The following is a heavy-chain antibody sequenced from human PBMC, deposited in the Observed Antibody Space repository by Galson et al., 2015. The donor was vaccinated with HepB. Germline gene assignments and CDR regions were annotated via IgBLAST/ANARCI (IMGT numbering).Heavy chain of an antibody. Sequence: SETLSLTCTVSGGSISSSSYYWGWIRQPPGKGLEWIGSIYYSGSTYYNPSLKSRVTISVDTSKNQFSLKLSSVTAADTAVYYCARLTRSRWEVYWGQGTLVTVSS. CDR2: IYYSGST. CDR1: GGSISSSSYY. J-gene: IGHJ4*02. D-gene: IGHD6-13*01. CDR3: ARLTRSRWEVY. V-gene: IGHV4-39*01.